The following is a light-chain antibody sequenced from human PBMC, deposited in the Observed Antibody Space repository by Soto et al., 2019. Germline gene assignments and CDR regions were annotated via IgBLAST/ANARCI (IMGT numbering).Light chain of an antibody. CDR2: AAS. CDR1: QSVSHSF. Sequence: EIVLTQSPGTLSLSPGERATLSCRASQSVSHSFLAWYQQKPGQPPRLLIYAASSRATGIPDTFSGSGSGTDVTLTISRLEPEDFAVYYCQQYGSPPYTFGQGTKLEIK. CDR3: QQYGSPPYT. J-gene: IGKJ2*01. V-gene: IGKV3-20*01.